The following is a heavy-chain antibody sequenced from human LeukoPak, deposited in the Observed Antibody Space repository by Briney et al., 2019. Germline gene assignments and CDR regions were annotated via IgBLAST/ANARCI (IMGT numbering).Heavy chain of an antibody. CDR3: ATDVGAD. Sequence: GGSLRLSCAASGFTFSSSWMTWVRQTPGKGLEWVANIKEDGSEKYYVDSVKGRFTVSRDNAKNSLYLQMNSLRAEDTALYYCATDVGADWGQGTLVTVSS. V-gene: IGHV3-7*01. J-gene: IGHJ4*02. CDR1: GFTFSSSW. CDR2: IKEDGSEK.